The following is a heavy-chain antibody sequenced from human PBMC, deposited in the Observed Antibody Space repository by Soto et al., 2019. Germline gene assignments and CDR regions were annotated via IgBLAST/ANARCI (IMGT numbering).Heavy chain of an antibody. CDR3: AKDYLNRRFDTSGYPGYLQH. V-gene: IGHV3-30*18. D-gene: IGHD3-22*01. J-gene: IGHJ1*01. CDR2: IPYDGSKK. CDR1: AFTFSNYG. Sequence: QVQLVESGGGVVEPGRSLRLSCAVSAFTFSNYGMHWVRQAPGKGLEWVAFIPYDGSKKYYGNSVKGRFTISRDNSKSALYLQMNRLRAEDTAIYYCAKDYLNRRFDTSGYPGYLQHWGQGTVVIVSS.